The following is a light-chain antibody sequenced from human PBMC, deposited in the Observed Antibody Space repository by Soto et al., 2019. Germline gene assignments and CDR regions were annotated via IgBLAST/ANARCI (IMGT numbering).Light chain of an antibody. J-gene: IGKJ2*01. Sequence: DIQMTQSPSSLSASVGDRVTITCRASQTINAYLNWYQQKPGKAPKLLIYAASSLQSGVPSRFSGSGSGTDFTLTISSLQPEDFATYSCQESYRTPRTFVQGTRLEI. V-gene: IGKV1-39*01. CDR3: QESYRTPRT. CDR1: QTINAY. CDR2: AAS.